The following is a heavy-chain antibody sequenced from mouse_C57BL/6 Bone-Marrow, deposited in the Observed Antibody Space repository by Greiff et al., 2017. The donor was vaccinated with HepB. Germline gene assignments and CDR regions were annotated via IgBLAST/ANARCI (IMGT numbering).Heavy chain of an antibody. J-gene: IGHJ3*01. D-gene: IGHD2-4*01. CDR1: GFSLTSYG. CDR2: IWSGGST. Sequence: QVQLKESGPGLVQPSQSLSITCTVSGFSLTSYGVHWVRQSPGKGLEWLGVIWSGGSTDYNAAFISRLSISKDNSKSQVFFKMNSLQADDTAIYYCARTRNYDYDPFAYWGQGTLVTVSA. V-gene: IGHV2-2*01. CDR3: ARTRNYDYDPFAY.